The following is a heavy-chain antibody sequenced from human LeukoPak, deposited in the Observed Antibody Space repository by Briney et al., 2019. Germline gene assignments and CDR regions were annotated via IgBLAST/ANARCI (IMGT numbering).Heavy chain of an antibody. CDR2: ITPIFGTA. V-gene: IGHV1-69*13. CDR3: ATPYRSIAAAGTRYYYGMDV. J-gene: IGHJ6*02. Sequence: SVKVSCKASGGTFSRFTISWVRQAPGQGFEWMGGITPIFGTANYAQKFQGRVTITADESTSTAYMELSSLRSEDTAVYYCATPYRSIAAAGTRYYYGMDVWGQGTTVTVSS. D-gene: IGHD6-13*01. CDR1: GGTFSRFT.